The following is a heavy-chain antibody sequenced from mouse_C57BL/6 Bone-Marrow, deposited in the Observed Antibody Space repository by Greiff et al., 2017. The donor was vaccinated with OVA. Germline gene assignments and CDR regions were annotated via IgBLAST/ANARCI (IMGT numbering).Heavy chain of an antibody. CDR1: GFTFSSYA. CDR3: ARGVVARRVYFDD. V-gene: IGHV5-4*01. D-gene: IGHD1-1*01. J-gene: IGHJ2*01. CDR2: ISDGGSYT. Sequence: EVHLVESGGGLVKPGGSLKLSCAASGFTFSSYAMSWVRQTPEKRLEWVATISDGGSYTYYPDNVKGRFTISRDNAKNNLYLQRSQLKSEDTAMYYGARGVVARRVYFDDWGQGTTLTVSS.